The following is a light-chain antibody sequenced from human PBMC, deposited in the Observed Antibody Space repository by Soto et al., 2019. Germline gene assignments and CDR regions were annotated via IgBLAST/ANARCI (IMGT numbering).Light chain of an antibody. V-gene: IGLV2-14*01. CDR2: DVS. CDR1: SSDVGGYNY. J-gene: IGLJ1*01. CDR3: SSYTSSSPYV. Sequence: QSVLTQPASVSGPPGQSITISCTGTSSDVGGYNYVSWYQQHPGKAPKLMIYDVSNRHSGVSNRFSGSKSGNTASLTISGLQAEDEADYYCSSYTSSSPYVFGTGTKVTVL.